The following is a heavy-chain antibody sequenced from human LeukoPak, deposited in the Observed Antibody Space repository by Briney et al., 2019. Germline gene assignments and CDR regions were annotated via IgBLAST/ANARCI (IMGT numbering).Heavy chain of an antibody. CDR1: GGTFSSYA. CDR2: IIPIFGTA. V-gene: IGHV1-69*01. D-gene: IGHD3-22*01. J-gene: IGHJ2*01. CDR3: AKNYYYDTSKYFDL. Sequence: SVKVSCKASGGTFSSYAISWVRQAPGQGLEWMGGIIPIFGTANYAQKFQGRVTITADESTSTAYMELNSLRAEDTAVYYCAKNYYYDTSKYFDLWGRGTLVTVSS.